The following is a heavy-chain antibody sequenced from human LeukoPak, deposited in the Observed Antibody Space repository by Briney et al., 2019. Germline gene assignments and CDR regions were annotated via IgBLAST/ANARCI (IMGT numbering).Heavy chain of an antibody. Sequence: GGSLRLSCAASGFTFSDYYMSWIRQAPGKGLEWVSYISSSGSTIYYADSVKGRFTISRDNAKNSLYLQMNSLRAEDTAVYYCARVAKYQPDHYFDYWGQGTLVTVSS. V-gene: IGHV3-11*01. CDR1: GFTFSDYY. J-gene: IGHJ4*02. CDR3: ARVAKYQPDHYFDY. D-gene: IGHD2-2*01. CDR2: ISSSGSTI.